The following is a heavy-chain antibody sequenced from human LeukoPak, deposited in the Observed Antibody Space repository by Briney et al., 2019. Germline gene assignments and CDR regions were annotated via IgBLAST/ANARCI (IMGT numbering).Heavy chain of an antibody. J-gene: IGHJ4*02. V-gene: IGHV3-43*02. Sequence: GSLRLSCAASGFIFANYAIHWVRQAPGKGLEWVSLISGDGGSTFYADSVRGRFTISRDNTRKSLSLQMSSLRSEDTALYYCARESETSGWYDYWGQGTLVTVSS. D-gene: IGHD6-19*01. CDR3: ARESETSGWYDY. CDR2: ISGDGGST. CDR1: GFIFANYA.